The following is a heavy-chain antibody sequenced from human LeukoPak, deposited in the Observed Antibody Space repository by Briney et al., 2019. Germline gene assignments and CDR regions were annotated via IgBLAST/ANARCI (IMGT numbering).Heavy chain of an antibody. CDR1: GFTFSNYF. CDR2: VSSDGTTK. D-gene: IGHD6-13*01. V-gene: IGHV3-30*01. Sequence: GGSLRLSCTVSGFTFSNYFLHWVRQAPGKGLEWVAVVSSDGTTKYYGDSEKGRFTISRDNPNNTLYLQMDSLGAEDTAVYYCARISGRQQVDYWGQGTLVTVSS. J-gene: IGHJ4*02. CDR3: ARISGRQQVDY.